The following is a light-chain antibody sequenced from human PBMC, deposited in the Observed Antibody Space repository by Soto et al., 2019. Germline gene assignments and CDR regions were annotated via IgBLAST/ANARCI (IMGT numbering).Light chain of an antibody. J-gene: IGKJ3*01. CDR1: QAIINY. Sequence: IQLTQSPSSLSASVGDRVTITCRASQAIINYLAWYQQKPGKAPQLLIYGASTLQSGVPSRFSGSGSGTHFTLAVSSLQPEDFATYYCQQLFIYPPTFGPGIKVDI. V-gene: IGKV1-9*01. CDR2: GAS. CDR3: QQLFIYPPT.